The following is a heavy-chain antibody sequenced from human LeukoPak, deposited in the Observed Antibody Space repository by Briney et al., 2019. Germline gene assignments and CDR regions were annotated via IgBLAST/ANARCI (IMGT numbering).Heavy chain of an antibody. V-gene: IGHV3-21*01. CDR2: ISSSSSYI. CDR1: GFTFSSYS. Sequence: PGGSLRLSCAASGFTFSSYSMNWVRQAPGKGLEWVSSISSSSSYIYYADSVKGRFTISRDNAKNSLYLQMNSLRAEDTAVYYCARAPSSGSYYVGFFYYYMDVWGKGTTVTVSS. CDR3: ARAPSSGSYYVGFFYYYMDV. J-gene: IGHJ6*03. D-gene: IGHD1-26*01.